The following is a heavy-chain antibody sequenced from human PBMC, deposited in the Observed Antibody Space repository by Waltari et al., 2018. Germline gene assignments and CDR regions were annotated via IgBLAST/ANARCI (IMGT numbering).Heavy chain of an antibody. D-gene: IGHD1-26*01. CDR2: ITPIFGTA. V-gene: IGHV1-69*05. J-gene: IGHJ4*02. CDR3: AGSLSGSYSPHFDY. CDR1: GGTFSSYA. Sequence: QVQLVQSGAEVKKPGSSVKVSCKASGGTFSSYAIRWVRPAPGQGLEWRGGITPIFGTANDAQKFQGRVTITTDESTSTAYMELSSLRSEDTAVYYCAGSLSGSYSPHFDYWGQGTLVTVSS.